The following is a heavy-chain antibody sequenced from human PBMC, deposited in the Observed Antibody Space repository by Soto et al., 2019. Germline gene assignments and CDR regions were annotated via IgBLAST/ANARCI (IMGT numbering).Heavy chain of an antibody. J-gene: IGHJ4*02. Sequence: SETLSLTXTVSGGSISSGGYYWSWIRQHPGKGLEWIGYIYYSGSTYYNPSLKSRVTISVDTSKNQFSLKLSSVTAADTAVYYCARVPSKDILTGYKVYYFDYWGQGTLVTVSS. CDR3: ARVPSKDILTGYKVYYFDY. CDR1: GGSISSGGYY. V-gene: IGHV4-31*02. D-gene: IGHD3-9*01. CDR2: IYYSGST.